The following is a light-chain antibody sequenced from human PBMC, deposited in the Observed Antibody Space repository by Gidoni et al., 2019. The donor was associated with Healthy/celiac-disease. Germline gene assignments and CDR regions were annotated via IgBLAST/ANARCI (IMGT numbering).Light chain of an antibody. V-gene: IGLV2-8*01. CDR3: SSYAGSNNPYV. Sequence: QSALTQPPSASGSPGQSVTIPCTGTSSDVGGYNYVSWYQQHPGKAPKLMIYEVSKRPSGVPDRFSGSKSGNMASLTVSGLQAEDEADYYCSSYAGSNNPYVFGTGTKVTVL. CDR1: SSDVGGYNY. CDR2: EVS. J-gene: IGLJ1*01.